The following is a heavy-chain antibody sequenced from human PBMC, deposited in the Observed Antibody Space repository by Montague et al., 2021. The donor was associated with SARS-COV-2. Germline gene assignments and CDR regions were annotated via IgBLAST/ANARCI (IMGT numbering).Heavy chain of an antibody. D-gene: IGHD3-10*01. CDR3: ARLGDGVVPSPILGVGPYYFDYDVDV. CDR1: GGSFSTYS. Sequence: SETLSLTCAVHGGSFSTYSWNWIRQPPGKGLEWIGEIHHGGSTNYNPSLKSRVTISADTSKNQFSLKLTSVAAADTAVYYCARLGDGVVPSPILGVGPYYFDYDVDVWGKGTTVTVSS. CDR2: IHHGGST. J-gene: IGHJ6*03. V-gene: IGHV4-34*01.